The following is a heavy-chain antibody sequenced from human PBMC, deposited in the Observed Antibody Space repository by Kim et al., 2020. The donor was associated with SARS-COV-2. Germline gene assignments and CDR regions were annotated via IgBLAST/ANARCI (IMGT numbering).Heavy chain of an antibody. V-gene: IGHV3-15*01. D-gene: IGHD3-9*01. CDR3: TTSYYDILTGYRGY. J-gene: IGHJ4*02. CDR2: IKSKTDGGTT. Sequence: GGSLRLSCAASGFTFSNAWMSWVRQAPGKGLEWVGRIKSKTDGGTTDYAAPVKGRFTISRDDSKNTLYLQMNSLKTEDTAVYYCTTSYYDILTGYRGYWGQGTLVTVSS. CDR1: GFTFSNAW.